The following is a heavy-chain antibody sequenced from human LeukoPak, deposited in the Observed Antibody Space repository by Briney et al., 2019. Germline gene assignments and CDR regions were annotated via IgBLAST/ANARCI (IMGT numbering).Heavy chain of an antibody. V-gene: IGHV1-69*05. CDR3: ARAGESGYSYALDY. J-gene: IGHJ4*02. CDR1: GGTFSSYA. Sequence: GASVKVSCKDSGGTFSSYAISWVRQAPGQGLEWMGRIIPIFGTANYAQKFQGRVTITTDESTSTAYMELSSLRSEDTAVYYCARAGESGYSYALDYWGQGTLVTVSS. D-gene: IGHD5-18*01. CDR2: IIPIFGTA.